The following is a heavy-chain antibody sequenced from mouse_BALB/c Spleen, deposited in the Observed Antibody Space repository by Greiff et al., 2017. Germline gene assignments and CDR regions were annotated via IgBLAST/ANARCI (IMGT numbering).Heavy chain of an antibody. CDR2: IYPGGGYT. CDR3: ARNYDYYYAMDY. V-gene: IGHV1-63*02. D-gene: IGHD2-1*01. Sequence: VQLKESGAELVRPGTSVKISCKASGYTFTNYWLGWVKQRPGHRLEWIGDIYPGGGYTNYNEKFKGKATLTADTSSSTAYMQLSSLTSEDSAVYFCARNYDYYYAMDYWGQGTSVTVSS. CDR1: GYTFTNYW. J-gene: IGHJ4*01.